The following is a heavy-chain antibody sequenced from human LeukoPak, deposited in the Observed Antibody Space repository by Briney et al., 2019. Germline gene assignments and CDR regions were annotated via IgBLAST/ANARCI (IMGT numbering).Heavy chain of an antibody. D-gene: IGHD5-18*01. Sequence: GGSLRLSCIASGFTFGDHAMSWVRQAPGKGLEWVGFIRSKAYRGTIEYAASVKGRFTISRDDSKSIAYLQMNSLKIEDTAVYYCTRRPIQLWLYYGMDVWGQGTTVIVSS. CDR3: TRRPIQLWLYYGMDV. CDR1: GFTFGDHA. V-gene: IGHV3-49*04. CDR2: IRSKAYRGTI. J-gene: IGHJ6*02.